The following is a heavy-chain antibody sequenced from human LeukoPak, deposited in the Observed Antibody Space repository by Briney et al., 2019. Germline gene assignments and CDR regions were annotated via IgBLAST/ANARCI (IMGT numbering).Heavy chain of an antibody. D-gene: IGHD1-26*01. CDR3: ARGPLWELLRY. V-gene: IGHV1-8*01. J-gene: IGHJ4*02. CDR2: MNPNSGNT. CDR1: GYTFTSYD. Sequence: ASVKVSCKASGYTFTSYDINWVRQATGHGLEWMGWMNPNSGNTGYAQEFQGRVTMTRNTSISTAYMELSSLRSEDTAVYYCARGPLWELLRYWGQGTLVTVSS.